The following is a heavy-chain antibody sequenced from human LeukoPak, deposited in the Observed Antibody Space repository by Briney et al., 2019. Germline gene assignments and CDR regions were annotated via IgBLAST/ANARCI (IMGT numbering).Heavy chain of an antibody. CDR2: IYPGDSDT. CDR1: GYSFTSYW. D-gene: IGHD6-19*01. CDR3: ARSGVSSGWSPEYFQH. J-gene: IGHJ1*01. Sequence: GESLKISCKGSGYSFTSYWIGWVRQMPGKGLEWMGIIYPGDSDTRYSPSFQGQVTISADKSISTAYLQWSSLKASDTAMYYCARSGVSSGWSPEYFQHWGQGTLVTVSS. V-gene: IGHV5-51*01.